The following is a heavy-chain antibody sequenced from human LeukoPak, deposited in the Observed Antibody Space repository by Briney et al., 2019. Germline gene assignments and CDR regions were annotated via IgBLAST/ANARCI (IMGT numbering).Heavy chain of an antibody. J-gene: IGHJ4*02. V-gene: IGHV4-59*01. CDR3: AGTGLFFDY. CDR2: MYDSEGT. Sequence: PSETLSLTCRVSGASISGYYWSWIRQPPGKGLEWIGHMYDSEGTTYNPSLKSRVSISLDTSKKHFSLKLSSVTAADTAVYYCAGTGLFFDYWSQGTVVTVSS. D-gene: IGHD7-27*01. CDR1: GASISGYY.